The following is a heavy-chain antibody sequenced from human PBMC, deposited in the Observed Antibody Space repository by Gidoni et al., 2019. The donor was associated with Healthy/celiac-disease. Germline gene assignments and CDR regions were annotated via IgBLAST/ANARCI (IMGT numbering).Heavy chain of an antibody. V-gene: IGHV2-5*01. Sequence: HITLKESGPTLVKPTQTLTPTCTFSGFSLSPSGVGVGWIRQPPGKALEWLALIYWNDDNRYSPSLKNRLTITKNTSKNQVVLTMTNMDPVDTATYYCAQSAGSSGYTDAFDIWGQGTMVTVSS. J-gene: IGHJ3*02. CDR1: GFSLSPSGVG. CDR2: IYWNDDN. CDR3: AQSAGSSGYTDAFDI. D-gene: IGHD3-22*01.